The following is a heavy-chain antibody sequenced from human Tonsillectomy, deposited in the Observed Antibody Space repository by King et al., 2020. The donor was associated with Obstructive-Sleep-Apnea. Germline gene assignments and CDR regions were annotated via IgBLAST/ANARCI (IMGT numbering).Heavy chain of an antibody. CDR1: GFTFSGAA. V-gene: IGHV3-73*02. Sequence: VQLVESGGGLVQPGGSLKLFCAASGFTFSGAAMHWVRQASGKGLDGVGRIRSKANSFATAYAAAVKGRFTISRDDSKNTAYLQMNSLKTEDTAGYYCTRPYYYDSSGRNDYWGQGTLVTVSS. CDR2: IRSKANSFAT. CDR3: TRPYYYDSSGRNDY. D-gene: IGHD3-22*01. J-gene: IGHJ4*02.